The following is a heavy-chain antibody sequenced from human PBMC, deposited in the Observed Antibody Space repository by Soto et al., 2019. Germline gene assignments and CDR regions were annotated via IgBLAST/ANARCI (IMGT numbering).Heavy chain of an antibody. Sequence: QVQLVESGGGVVQPGRSLRLSCAASGFTFSRYVMHWVRQAPGKGLEWVAVISYDGSNKYYADSVKGRFTISRDNSKNPLYLQMNSLRAEETAVYYCAKDRYSSGWHRSAYYFDYWGQGTLVTVSS. CDR1: GFTFSRYV. CDR2: ISYDGSNK. J-gene: IGHJ4*02. V-gene: IGHV3-30*18. CDR3: AKDRYSSGWHRSAYYFDY. D-gene: IGHD6-19*01.